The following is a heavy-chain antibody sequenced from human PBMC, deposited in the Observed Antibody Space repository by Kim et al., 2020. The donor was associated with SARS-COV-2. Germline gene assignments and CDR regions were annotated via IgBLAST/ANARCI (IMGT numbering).Heavy chain of an antibody. CDR3: VSLIVEARGC. CDR1: GFTFSSSW. CDR2: ISGDGSTT. D-gene: IGHD1-26*01. J-gene: IGHJ4*02. V-gene: IGHV3-74*01. Sequence: GVSLRLSCAASGFTFSSSWMHWVHQAPGKGLVWVSRISGDGSTTTYADSVKGRFTISRDNAKNTLFLQMDSLRAEDTAVYYCVSLIVEARGCWGQGTLVTVSS.